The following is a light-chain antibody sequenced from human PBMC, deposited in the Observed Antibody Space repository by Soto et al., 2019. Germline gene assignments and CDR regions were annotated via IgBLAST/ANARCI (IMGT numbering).Light chain of an antibody. V-gene: IGKV3-15*01. CDR3: LQYHNLWA. CDR1: QSVSSN. J-gene: IGKJ1*01. CDR2: RAS. Sequence: EIVMTPSPATLSLSPEERATLSCRASQSVSSNLAWYQQKPGQAPRLLIYRASTRAPGIPARFSGSGSGTEFTLTISSLQSEDFTVYSCLQYHNLWAFGQGTKVDIK.